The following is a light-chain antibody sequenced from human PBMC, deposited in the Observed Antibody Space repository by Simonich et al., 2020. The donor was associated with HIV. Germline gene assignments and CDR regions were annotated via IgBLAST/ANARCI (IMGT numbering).Light chain of an antibody. CDR1: QSISSY. J-gene: IGKJ4*01. CDR3: QQYYSSLLT. Sequence: DIQMTQSPSSLSASVGDRVTITCRASQSISSYLNWYQQKPGKAPKLLIYAASSLQSGVPSRFSGSGSGTDFTLTISSLQPEDFATYYCQQYYSSLLTFGGGTKVEIK. CDR2: AAS. V-gene: IGKV1-39*01.